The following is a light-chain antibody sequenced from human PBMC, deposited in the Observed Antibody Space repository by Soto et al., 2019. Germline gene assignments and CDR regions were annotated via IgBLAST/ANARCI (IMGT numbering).Light chain of an antibody. CDR1: QSLSSTY. CDR2: GAS. V-gene: IGKV3-20*01. CDR3: QQYGSSPLT. Sequence: ESVLTQSPGTLSLSPGERATLSCRASQSLSSTYLAWYQQKPGQAPRLLIYGASNRATGIPDRFSGSGSGTDFTLTINRLEPEDFAVYYCQQYGSSPLTFGQGTKVDIK. J-gene: IGKJ1*01.